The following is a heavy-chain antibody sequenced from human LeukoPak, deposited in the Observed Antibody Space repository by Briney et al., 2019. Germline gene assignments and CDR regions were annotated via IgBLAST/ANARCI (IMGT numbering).Heavy chain of an antibody. D-gene: IGHD2-15*01. CDR3: ATLGPAEDYYYGMDF. J-gene: IGHJ6*02. CDR1: GFTFSSYA. V-gene: IGHV3-23*01. CDR2: ITGSGVTT. Sequence: GGSLRLSCVASGFTFSSYAMTWVRQAPGKGLEWVSAITGSGVTTYYSDPVKGRFTISRDNSKNRLHLQMNSLRVEDTAIYFCATLGPAEDYYYGMDFWGQGTTVTVSS.